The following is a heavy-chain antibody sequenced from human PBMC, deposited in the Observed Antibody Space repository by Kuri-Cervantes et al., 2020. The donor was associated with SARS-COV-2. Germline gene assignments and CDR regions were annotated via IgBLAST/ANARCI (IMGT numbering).Heavy chain of an antibody. CDR1: GGSISSHY. Sequence: ESLKISCTVSGGSISSHYWSWIRQPPGKGLEWIGHIYYDGSTNYKTSLKGRVTISLDTSKNQFSLKVDSVTAADTAVYYCARASTSFDDWGHGTLVTVSS. J-gene: IGHJ4*01. CDR2: IYYDGST. CDR3: ARASTSFDD. V-gene: IGHV4-59*11.